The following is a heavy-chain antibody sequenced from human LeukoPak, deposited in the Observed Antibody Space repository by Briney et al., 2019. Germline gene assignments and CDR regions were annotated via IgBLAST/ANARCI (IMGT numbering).Heavy chain of an antibody. CDR3: ARHPQQWLVRGDWFDP. V-gene: IGHV4-59*08. CDR1: GGSISSYY. D-gene: IGHD6-19*01. CDR2: IYYSGST. Sequence: SETLSLTCTVSGGSISSYYWSWIRQPPGKGLEWIGYIYYSGSTNYNPSFKSRVTLSVDTSKNQFSLKLSSVTAADTAVYYCARHPQQWLVRGDWFDPWGQGTLVTVSS. J-gene: IGHJ5*02.